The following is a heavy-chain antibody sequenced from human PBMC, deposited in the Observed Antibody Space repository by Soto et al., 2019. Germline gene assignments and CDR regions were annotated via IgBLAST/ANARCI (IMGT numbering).Heavy chain of an antibody. CDR1: GGSISSSNW. Sequence: QVQLQESGPGLVKTSRTLSLTCAVSGGSISSSNWWSWVSQPPGKGLEWIGEIYHSGSTNYNPSLKSRGTISVDKSKNQFSLKLSSVTAADTGVYYCARVIGSYYYAMDVWGQGTTVTVS. CDR3: ARVIGSYYYAMDV. D-gene: IGHD1-26*01. V-gene: IGHV4-4*02. CDR2: IYHSGST. J-gene: IGHJ6*02.